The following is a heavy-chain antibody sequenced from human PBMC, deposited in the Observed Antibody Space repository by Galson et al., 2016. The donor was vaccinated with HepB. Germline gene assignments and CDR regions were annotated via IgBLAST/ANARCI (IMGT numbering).Heavy chain of an antibody. CDR2: ISYVGST. Sequence: SETLSLTCTVSGDSVGSSDYYWGWVRQPPGKGLEWIGNISYVGSTYFNPSLKSRVNIKVETSKNQFSLKLTSVTAADTAVYYCARDYRRGGGGSYDVLDIWGQGTLVTVSS. D-gene: IGHD1-26*01. V-gene: IGHV4-39*07. J-gene: IGHJ3*02. CDR3: ARDYRRGGGGSYDVLDI. CDR1: GDSVGSSDYY.